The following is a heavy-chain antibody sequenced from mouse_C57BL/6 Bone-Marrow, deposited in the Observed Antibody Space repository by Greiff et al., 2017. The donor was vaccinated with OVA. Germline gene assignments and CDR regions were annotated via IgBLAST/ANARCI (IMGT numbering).Heavy chain of an antibody. D-gene: IGHD4-1*01. Sequence: VQLQQSGAELVRPGASVKLSCKASGYTFTDYYINWVKQRPGQGLEWIARIYPGSGNTYYNEKFKGKATLTAEKSSSTAYMQHSSLTSEDSAVYCCAAGTLFAYWGQGTLVTVSA. CDR2: IYPGSGNT. CDR3: AAGTLFAY. V-gene: IGHV1-76*01. CDR1: GYTFTDYY. J-gene: IGHJ3*01.